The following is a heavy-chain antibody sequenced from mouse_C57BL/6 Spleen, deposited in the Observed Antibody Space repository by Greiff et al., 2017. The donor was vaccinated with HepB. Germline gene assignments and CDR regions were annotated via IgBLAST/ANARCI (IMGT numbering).Heavy chain of an antibody. J-gene: IGHJ2*01. D-gene: IGHD1-1*01. Sequence: QVHVKQPGAELVKPGASVKLSCKASGYTFTSYWMHWVKQRPGQGLEWIGMIHPNSGSTNYNEKFKSKATLTVDKSSSTAYMQLSSLTSEDSAVYYCARELLPFDYWGQGTTLTVSS. CDR1: GYTFTSYW. CDR2: IHPNSGST. CDR3: ARELLPFDY. V-gene: IGHV1-64*01.